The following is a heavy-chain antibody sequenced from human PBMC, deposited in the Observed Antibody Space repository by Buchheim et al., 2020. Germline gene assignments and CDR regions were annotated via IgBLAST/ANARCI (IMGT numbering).Heavy chain of an antibody. D-gene: IGHD2-2*01. CDR2: ISYDGSNK. CDR1: GFTFSSYA. Sequence: QVHLVESGGGVVQPGRSLRLSCTASGFTFSSYAMHWVRQAPGKGLEWVTVISYDGSNKYFADSVRGRFTISRDNVTNMLYLQMNSLRNEDTAVYYCARGDSASWADYWGQGTL. CDR3: ARGDSASWADY. J-gene: IGHJ4*02. V-gene: IGHV3-30-3*01.